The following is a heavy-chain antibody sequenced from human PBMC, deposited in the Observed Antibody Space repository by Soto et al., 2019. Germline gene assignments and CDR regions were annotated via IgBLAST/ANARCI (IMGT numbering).Heavy chain of an antibody. D-gene: IGHD2-8*01. CDR2: ITYSGNT. J-gene: IGHJ4*02. V-gene: IGHV4-31*03. CDR1: GGSVSSVGYY. Sequence: PSETLSLTCTVSGGSVSSVGYYWSWIRQHPGKGLEWIGYITYSGNTYYNPSLESRVTMSAGTSKNQFSLKLSSVTAADTAVYFCVRGGSCTNGVCSVFDYWGQGTLVTVSS. CDR3: VRGGSCTNGVCSVFDY.